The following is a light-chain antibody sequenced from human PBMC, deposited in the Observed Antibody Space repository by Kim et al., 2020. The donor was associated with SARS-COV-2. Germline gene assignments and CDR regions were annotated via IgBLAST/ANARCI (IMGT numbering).Light chain of an antibody. V-gene: IGLV1-44*01. J-gene: IGLJ6*01. Sequence: GQRVTRPFFGSNSTIGTKTVNWYRQLPGTAPTLLIYYDDRRPSGVPDRFSGSKSGTSASLAISGLQSEDEADYYCSTWDVSLNVHVFGGGTKVTVL. CDR2: YDD. CDR1: NSTIGTKT. CDR3: STWDVSLNVHV.